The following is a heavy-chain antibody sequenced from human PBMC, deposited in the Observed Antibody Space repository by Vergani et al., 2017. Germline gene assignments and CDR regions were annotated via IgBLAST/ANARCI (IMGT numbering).Heavy chain of an antibody. V-gene: IGHV2-5*08. Sequence: QVTLRESGPALVKPTQTLTLTCTFSGFSLSTSGMCVSWIRQPPGRALEWLAFVYWNDDERYSPSLKSRVTITKDTSKNEVILTMATMDPVDTATYYCVHRLGYFDWDGAFDVWGPGTMVTVSS. J-gene: IGHJ3*01. D-gene: IGHD3-9*01. CDR2: VYWNDDE. CDR1: GFSLSTSGMC. CDR3: VHRLGYFDWDGAFDV.